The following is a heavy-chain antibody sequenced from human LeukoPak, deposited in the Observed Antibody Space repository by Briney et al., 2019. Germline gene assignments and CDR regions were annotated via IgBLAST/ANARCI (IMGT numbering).Heavy chain of an antibody. D-gene: IGHD4-17*01. CDR2: ISSNGGRT. CDR3: VRSPTTTVTKYYFDL. Sequence: GGSLRLSCAASGFTFSRYWMSWVRQAPGKGLEYASGISSNGGRTDYADSVKGRFTVSRGNSKNTLYLQMSSLRAEDTAVYHCVRSPTTTVTKYYFDLWGQGTLVSVS. CDR1: GFTFSRYW. V-gene: IGHV3-64D*09. J-gene: IGHJ4*02.